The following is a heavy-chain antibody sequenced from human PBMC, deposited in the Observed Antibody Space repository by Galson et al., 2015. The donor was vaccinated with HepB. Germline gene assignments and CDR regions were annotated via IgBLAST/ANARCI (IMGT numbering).Heavy chain of an antibody. CDR3: ARDWAPYDSSGYYDALDI. D-gene: IGHD3-22*01. V-gene: IGHV3-7*01. CDR2: IKSDGTEK. J-gene: IGHJ3*02. Sequence: SLRLSCATSGFIFSNYWMNWVRQAPGKGLEWVANIKSDGTEKYYVDSLKGRFTISRDNAKNSLYLQMNSLRAEDTAIYYCARDWAPYDSSGYYDALDIWGQGTMVTVSS. CDR1: GFIFSNYW.